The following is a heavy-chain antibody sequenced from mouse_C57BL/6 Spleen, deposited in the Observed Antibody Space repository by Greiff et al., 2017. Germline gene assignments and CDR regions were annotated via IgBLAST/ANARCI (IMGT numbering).Heavy chain of an antibody. V-gene: IGHV1-9*01. CDR3: ARWEQLRLGRCFAY. CDR1: GYTFTGYW. D-gene: IGHD3-2*02. Sequence: VQLQQSGAELMKPGASVTLSCKATGYTFTGYWIEWVKQRPGHGLEWIGEILPGSGSTNYNEKFKGKATFTADTSSNTAYMQLVSLTTDDSAIYYCARWEQLRLGRCFAYWGQGTLVTVSA. CDR2: ILPGSGST. J-gene: IGHJ3*01.